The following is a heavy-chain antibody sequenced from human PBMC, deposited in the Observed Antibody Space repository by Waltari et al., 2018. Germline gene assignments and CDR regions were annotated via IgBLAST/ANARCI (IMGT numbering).Heavy chain of an antibody. Sequence: QVQLVESGGGVVQPGVSLRLSCAASGFSRSHFGMPWVRQAPGKGLEWVALASFDGSTTYYADSVRGRFTISRDNSKNTLYLDINTLRVDDTAIYYCAKDAFGNTYLDHWGQGTLVTVSS. CDR2: ASFDGSTT. CDR3: AKDAFGNTYLDH. D-gene: IGHD3-10*01. V-gene: IGHV3-30*02. CDR1: GFSRSHFG. J-gene: IGHJ5*02.